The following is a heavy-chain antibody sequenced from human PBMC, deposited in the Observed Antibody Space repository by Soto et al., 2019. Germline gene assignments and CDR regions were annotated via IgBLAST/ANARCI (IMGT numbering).Heavy chain of an antibody. J-gene: IGHJ4*02. Sequence: EVQLVESGGGLVQPGGSLRLSCAASGFTFSSYSMNWVRQAPGKGLEWVSYISSSSSTIYYADSVKGRFTISRDNAKISLYLQMNSLRDEDTAVYYCARDVYSGYDSPPWAFDYWGQGTLVTVSS. V-gene: IGHV3-48*02. CDR2: ISSSSSTI. CDR1: GFTFSSYS. D-gene: IGHD5-12*01. CDR3: ARDVYSGYDSPPWAFDY.